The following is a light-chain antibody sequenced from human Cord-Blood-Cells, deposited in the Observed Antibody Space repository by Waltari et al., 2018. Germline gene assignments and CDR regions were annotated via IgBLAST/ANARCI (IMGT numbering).Light chain of an antibody. Sequence: DIQMIQSPSSLSASVVDRVTITCRASQSISSYLNWYQQTPGKAPKLRIYAASSLQSGVPSRFSGSGSGTDFTLTISSLQPEDFATYYCQQSYSTPWTFGQGTKVEIK. V-gene: IGKV1-39*01. CDR2: AAS. CDR1: QSISSY. J-gene: IGKJ1*01. CDR3: QQSYSTPWT.